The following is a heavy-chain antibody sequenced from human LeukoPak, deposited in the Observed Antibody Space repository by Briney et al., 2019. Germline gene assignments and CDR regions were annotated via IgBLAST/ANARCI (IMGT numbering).Heavy chain of an antibody. Sequence: GGSLRLSCAASGFTFSSYAMSWVRQAPGKGLEWVSFMSSSGSYIYYADSVKGRFTISRDNAKNSLYLQMNSLRAEDTAVYYCARGAQFCSSASCYIDYWGQGTLVTVSS. D-gene: IGHD2-2*02. CDR3: ARGAQFCSSASCYIDY. J-gene: IGHJ4*02. V-gene: IGHV3-21*01. CDR2: MSSSGSYI. CDR1: GFTFSSYA.